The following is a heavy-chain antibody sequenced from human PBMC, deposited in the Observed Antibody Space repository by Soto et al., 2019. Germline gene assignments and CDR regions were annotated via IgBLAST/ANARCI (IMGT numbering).Heavy chain of an antibody. CDR2: IKHGGSEK. V-gene: IGHV3-7*04. CDR1: GFRSGFTFRDFW. Sequence: EVQLVESGGGLVQPGGSLRLSCAASGFRSGFTFRDFWMGWVRQAPGKGLEWVANIKHGGSEKNYVDSVKGRFTISRDDAKNSLYLQMNSLRADDTAVYYCVRGGRGVYFDYWGQGALVTGPS. J-gene: IGHJ4*02. CDR3: VRGGRGVYFDY.